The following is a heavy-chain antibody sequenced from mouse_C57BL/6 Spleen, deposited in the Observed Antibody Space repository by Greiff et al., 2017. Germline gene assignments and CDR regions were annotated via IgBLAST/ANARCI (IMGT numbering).Heavy chain of an antibody. CDR2: IRNKANGYTT. V-gene: IGHV7-3*01. J-gene: IGHJ4*01. D-gene: IGHD1-1*01. CDR1: GFTFTDYY. CDR3: ARYPHYYGRSYYAMDY. Sequence: DVMLVASGGGLVQPGGSLSLSCAASGFTFTDYYMSWVRQPPGKALGWLGFIRNKANGYTTEYSASVKGRFTISRDNSQSILYLQMNALRAEDSATYYCARYPHYYGRSYYAMDYWGQGTSVTVSS.